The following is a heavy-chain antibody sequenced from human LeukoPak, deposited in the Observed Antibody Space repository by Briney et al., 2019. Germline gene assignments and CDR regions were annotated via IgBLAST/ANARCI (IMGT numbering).Heavy chain of an antibody. CDR2: IIPILGIA. Sequence: AASVKVSCKASGDTFSSYAISWVRQAPGQGFEWMGRIIPILGIANYAQKFQGRVTITADKSTTTAYMELSSLRSEDTAVYYCASGPSTLFATGGATWGQGTLVTVSS. J-gene: IGHJ5*02. CDR1: GDTFSSYA. D-gene: IGHD7-27*01. CDR3: ASGPSTLFATGGAT. V-gene: IGHV1-69*04.